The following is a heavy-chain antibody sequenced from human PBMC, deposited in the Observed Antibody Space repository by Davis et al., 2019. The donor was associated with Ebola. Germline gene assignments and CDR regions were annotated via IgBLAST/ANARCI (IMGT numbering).Heavy chain of an antibody. J-gene: IGHJ6*02. D-gene: IGHD2-21*02. CDR3: ASSYCGGDCYWHYYYGMDV. CDR2: ISYDGSNK. V-gene: IGHV3-30-3*01. Sequence: GESLKISCAASGFTFSSYAMHWVRQAPGKGLEWVAVISYDGSNKYYADSVKGRFTISRDNSKNTLYLQMNSLRAEDTAVYYCASSYCGGDCYWHYYYGMDVWGQGTTVTVSS. CDR1: GFTFSSYA.